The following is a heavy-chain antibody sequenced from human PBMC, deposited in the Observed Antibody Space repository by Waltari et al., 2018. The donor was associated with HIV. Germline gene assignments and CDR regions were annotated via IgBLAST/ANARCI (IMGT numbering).Heavy chain of an antibody. D-gene: IGHD1-1*01. CDR3: TRYKWPGRGYYYGLDV. V-gene: IGHV4-34*01. J-gene: IGHJ6*02. CDR1: GDSFNDYN. CDR2: INHRGYT. Sequence: QVQLHQWGAGLLKPSETLSLTCAVLGDSFNDYNWNWIRQSPGKGLEWIGDINHRGYTHYHPSLTGRVSMSVDTSKNQVSLRLTSVTAADTAVYYCTRYKWPGRGYYYGLDVWGQGTTVVVS.